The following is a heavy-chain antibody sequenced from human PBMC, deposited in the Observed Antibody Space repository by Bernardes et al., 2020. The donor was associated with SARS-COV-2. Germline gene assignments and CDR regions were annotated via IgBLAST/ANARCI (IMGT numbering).Heavy chain of an antibody. CDR1: GFTFSNAW. CDR3: AKDTRPDDRWNFDC. J-gene: IGHJ4*02. D-gene: IGHD2-2*01. Sequence: GGSLRLSCAATGFTFSNAWMSWVRQAPGKGLEWVGRIKSKTDGGTADHAAPVRGRFTISRDNSRDTVYLQMYSLRAGDTAVYYCAKDTRPDDRWNFDCWGQGTLVTVSS. CDR2: IKSKTDGGTA. V-gene: IGHV3-15*01.